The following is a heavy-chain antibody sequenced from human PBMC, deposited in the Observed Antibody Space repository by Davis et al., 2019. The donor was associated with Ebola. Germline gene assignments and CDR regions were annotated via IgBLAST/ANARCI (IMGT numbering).Heavy chain of an antibody. J-gene: IGHJ4*02. V-gene: IGHV3-23*01. CDR3: ARDPDLDY. CDR2: ISVSGNSA. CDR1: GFSFSSYA. Sequence: PGGSLRLSCAASGFSFSSYAMSWVRQTPEKGLERVSGISVSGNSAYYADSVKGRFTISRDNSKNTLFLQMSSLRAEDTAVHYCARDPDLDYWGQGTLVTVSS.